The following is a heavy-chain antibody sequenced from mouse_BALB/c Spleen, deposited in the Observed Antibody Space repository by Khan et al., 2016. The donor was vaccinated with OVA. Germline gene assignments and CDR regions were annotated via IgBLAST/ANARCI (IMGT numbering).Heavy chain of an antibody. V-gene: IGHV3-2*02. Sequence: EVQLVESGPGLVKPSQSLSLTCTVTGYSITSDYAWNWIRQFPGNKLEWMGYISYSGNTKYNPSLKSRISITRDTSENQFFLQLNSVIIEDTATYYCARIYGGDFDYWGQGTTLTVSS. D-gene: IGHD1-1*01. CDR1: GYSITSDYA. CDR2: ISYSGNT. J-gene: IGHJ2*01. CDR3: ARIYGGDFDY.